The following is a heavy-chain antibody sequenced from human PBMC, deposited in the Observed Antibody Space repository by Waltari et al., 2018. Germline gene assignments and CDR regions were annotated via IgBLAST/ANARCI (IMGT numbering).Heavy chain of an antibody. V-gene: IGHV1-24*01. CDR1: GYTLTELS. J-gene: IGHJ4*02. Sequence: QVQLLQSGAEVKKPGASVKVSCKVSGYTLTELSMPWFQQGPGKGLEWMGGFDPEDGETIYGQKFQGRVTMTEDTSTDTAYMELSSLRSEDTAVYYCATDLGELSGWEYWGQGTLVTVSS. CDR2: FDPEDGET. D-gene: IGHD3-16*02. CDR3: ATDLGELSGWEY.